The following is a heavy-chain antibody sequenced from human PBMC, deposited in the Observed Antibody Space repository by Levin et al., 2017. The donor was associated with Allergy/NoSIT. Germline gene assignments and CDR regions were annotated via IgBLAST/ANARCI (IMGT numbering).Heavy chain of an antibody. J-gene: IGHJ4*02. CDR1: GFIFSSYG. Sequence: GGSLRLSCAASGFIFSSYGMHWVRQAPGKGLEWVAVISYDGSNEYYADSVKGRFTISRDNSKNTLYLQMNSLRTEDTAVYYCAKDPTNSIAGRRSPPFDYWGQGTLVTVSS. CDR3: AKDPTNSIAGRRSPPFDY. CDR2: ISYDGSNE. D-gene: IGHD6-6*01. V-gene: IGHV3-30*18.